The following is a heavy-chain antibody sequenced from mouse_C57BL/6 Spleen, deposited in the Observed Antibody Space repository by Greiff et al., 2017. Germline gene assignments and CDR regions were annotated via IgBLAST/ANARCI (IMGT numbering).Heavy chain of an antibody. D-gene: IGHD1-1*01. Sequence: VQLQQPGAELVRPGSSVTLSCKASGYTFTSYWMHWVKQRPIQGLERNGNIDTSDSETHYNQKFNNKATLTVEKSSSTAYMQLSSLTSEDSAVDDCARSITTVVAKFDYAMDYWGQGTSVTVSS. CDR3: ARSITTVVAKFDYAMDY. CDR2: IDTSDSET. CDR1: GYTFTSYW. J-gene: IGHJ4*01. V-gene: IGHV1-52*01.